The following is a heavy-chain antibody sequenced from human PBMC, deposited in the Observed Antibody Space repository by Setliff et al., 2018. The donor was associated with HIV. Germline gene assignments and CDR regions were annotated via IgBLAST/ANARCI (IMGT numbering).Heavy chain of an antibody. D-gene: IGHD2-21*02. V-gene: IGHV4-39*01. CDR3: ARGVPITKRVTQTGGYYYYTDV. CDR1: GGSISSSSYY. CDR2: LYYRGTT. J-gene: IGHJ6*03. Sequence: SLTCTVSGGSISSSSYYWGWIRQPPGKGPEWIGSLYYRGTTYYNPSLKSRVTISTGTSNNQFSLTLSSVTAADTAVYYCARGVPITKRVTQTGGYYYYTDVWGKGTTVTVSS.